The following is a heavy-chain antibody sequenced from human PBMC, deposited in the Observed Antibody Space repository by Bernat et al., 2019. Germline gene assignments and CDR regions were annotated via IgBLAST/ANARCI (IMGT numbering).Heavy chain of an antibody. D-gene: IGHD6-13*01. Sequence: VQLVESGGGVVQPGRSLRLSCAASGFTFSSYGMHWVRQAPGKGLEWVANIKQDGSEKYYVDSVKGRFTISRDNAKNSLYLQMNSLRAEDTAVYYCASILWAAAGTNDAFDIWGQGTMVTVSS. CDR2: IKQDGSEK. CDR1: GFTFSSYG. J-gene: IGHJ3*02. CDR3: ASILWAAAGTNDAFDI. V-gene: IGHV3-7*01.